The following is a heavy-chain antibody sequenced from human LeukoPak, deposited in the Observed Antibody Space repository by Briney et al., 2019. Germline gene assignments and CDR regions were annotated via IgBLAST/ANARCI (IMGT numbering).Heavy chain of an antibody. V-gene: IGHV4-4*07. Sequence: SETLSLTCTVSGGSISSYYWSWIRQPAGKGLEWIRRIYTSGSTNYNPSLKSRVTMSVDTSKNQFSLKLSSVTAADTAVYYCARDLLTIFGVVANGWFDPWGQGTLVTVSS. CDR1: GGSISSYY. CDR2: IYTSGST. D-gene: IGHD3-3*01. J-gene: IGHJ5*02. CDR3: ARDLLTIFGVVANGWFDP.